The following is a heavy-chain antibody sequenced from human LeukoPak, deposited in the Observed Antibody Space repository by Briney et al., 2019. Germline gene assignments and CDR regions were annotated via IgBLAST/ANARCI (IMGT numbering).Heavy chain of an antibody. Sequence: KTSETLSLTCAVYGGSFSGYYWSWIRQPPGKGLEWIGEINHSGSTNYNPSLKSRVTISVDTSKNQFSLKLSSVTAADTAVYYCARRGYYYDSSVSYYYYYYMDVWGKGTTVTVSS. V-gene: IGHV4-34*01. D-gene: IGHD3-22*01. J-gene: IGHJ6*03. CDR2: INHSGST. CDR3: ARRGYYYDSSVSYYYYYYMDV. CDR1: GGSFSGYY.